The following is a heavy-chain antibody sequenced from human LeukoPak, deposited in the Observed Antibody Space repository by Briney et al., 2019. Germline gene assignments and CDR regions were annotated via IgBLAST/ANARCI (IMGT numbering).Heavy chain of an antibody. CDR2: FDPEDGET. J-gene: IGHJ4*02. CDR1: GYTLTELS. CDR3: ATAESGDPLVDY. Sequence: ASVKVSCKVSGYTLTELSMHWVRQAPGKGLEWMGGFDPEDGETIYAQKFQGRVTMTEDTSTDTAYMELSSLRSEDTAVYYCATAESGDPLVDYWGQGTLVTVSS. V-gene: IGHV1-24*01. D-gene: IGHD4-17*01.